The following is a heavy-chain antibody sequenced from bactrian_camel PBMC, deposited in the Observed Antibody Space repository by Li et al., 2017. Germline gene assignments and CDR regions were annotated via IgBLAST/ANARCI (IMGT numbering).Heavy chain of an antibody. Sequence: VQLVESGGGLVQPGGSLRLACEGSGFTFSWESMSWARQAPGKELEWVSGINNGGGSTYYADSVKGRFTISRDNGKNTLCLQLNSLATEDTAMYYCVQGVYWSTYGDIFRHQRGQGTQVTVS. CDR1: GFTFSWES. CDR2: INNGGGST. J-gene: IGHJ4*01. CDR3: VQGVYWSTYGDIFRHQ. D-gene: IGHD8*01. V-gene: IGHV3S31*01.